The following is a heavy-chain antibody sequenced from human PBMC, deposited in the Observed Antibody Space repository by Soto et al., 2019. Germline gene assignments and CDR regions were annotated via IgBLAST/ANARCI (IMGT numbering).Heavy chain of an antibody. J-gene: IGHJ4*02. CDR3: AKDRGGFTNGWEFCDY. V-gene: IGHV3-23*01. CDR2: ISGNGGST. Sequence: EVVILECGGGLVQPGGSLRLSCEVSGIDFKFYSISWVRQAPGKGLEWVASISGNGGSTYYAASGKGRFTFSRDNSKNILYLQMNSLRGEDTAVYYCAKDRGGFTNGWEFCDYWGQGTLVTVSS. CDR1: GIDFKFYS. D-gene: IGHD3-10*01.